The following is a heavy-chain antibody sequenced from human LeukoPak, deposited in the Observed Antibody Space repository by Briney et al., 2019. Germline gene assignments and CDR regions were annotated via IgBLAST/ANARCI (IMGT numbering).Heavy chain of an antibody. V-gene: IGHV4-34*01. J-gene: IGHJ3*02. CDR1: GGSFSGYY. CDR3: ARVLYSSSGDAFDT. Sequence: SETLSLTCAVYGGSFSGYYWSWIRQPPGKGLEWIGEINHSGSTNYNPSLKSRVTISVDTSKNQFSLKLSSVTAADTAVYYCARVLYSSSGDAFDTWGQGTMVTVSS. CDR2: INHSGST. D-gene: IGHD6-13*01.